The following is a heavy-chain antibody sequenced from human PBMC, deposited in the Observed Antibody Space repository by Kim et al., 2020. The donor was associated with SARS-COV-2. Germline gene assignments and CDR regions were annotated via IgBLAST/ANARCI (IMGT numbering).Heavy chain of an antibody. V-gene: IGHV3-53*01. D-gene: IGHD1-7*01. Sequence: GGSLRLSCAASGFTVSSNYMSWVRQAPGKGLEWVSVIYSGGSTYYADSVKGRFTISRDNSKNTLYLQMNSLRAEDTAVYYCARGRELRSYGMDVWGQGTTVTVSS. CDR2: IYSGGST. CDR3: ARGRELRSYGMDV. J-gene: IGHJ6*02. CDR1: GFTVSSNY.